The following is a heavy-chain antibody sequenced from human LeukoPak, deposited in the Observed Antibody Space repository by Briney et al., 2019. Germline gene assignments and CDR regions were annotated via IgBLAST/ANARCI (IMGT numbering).Heavy chain of an antibody. D-gene: IGHD5-18*01. J-gene: IGHJ5*02. Sequence: SETLSLTCAVYGGFFSTYYWNWIRQPPGKGLEWIGQINPSGTTNYTPSLKSRVTMSVDTSKKQVSLKLSSVTDADTAVYYCARVDKAMSAFDPWGQGTLVTVSS. CDR2: INPSGTT. CDR1: GGFFSTYY. CDR3: ARVDKAMSAFDP. V-gene: IGHV4-34*01.